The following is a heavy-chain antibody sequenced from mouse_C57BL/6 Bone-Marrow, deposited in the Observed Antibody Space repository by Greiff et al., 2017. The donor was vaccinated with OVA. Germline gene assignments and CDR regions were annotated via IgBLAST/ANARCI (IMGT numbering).Heavy chain of an antibody. CDR3: ARDWVFDY. CDR1: GFTFSDYY. D-gene: IGHD4-1*01. Sequence: EVMLVESEGGLVQPGSSMKLSCTASGFTFSDYYMAWVRQVPEKGLEWVANINYDGSSTYYLDSLKSRFIISRDNAKNILYLQMSSLKSEDTATYYCARDWVFDYWGQGTTLTVSS. CDR2: INYDGSST. V-gene: IGHV5-16*01. J-gene: IGHJ2*01.